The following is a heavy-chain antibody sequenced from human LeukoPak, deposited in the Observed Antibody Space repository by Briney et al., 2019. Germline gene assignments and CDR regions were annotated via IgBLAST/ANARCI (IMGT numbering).Heavy chain of an antibody. D-gene: IGHD4-17*01. CDR2: INPNSGGT. V-gene: IGHV1-2*02. CDR1: GYTFTGYY. J-gene: IGHJ3*02. Sequence: ASVKVSCKASGYTFTGYYVHWVRQAPGQGLEWMGWINPNSGGTNYAQKFQGRVTMTRDTSISTAYMELSRLRSDDTAVYYCAIAFYGDYGDAFDIWGQGTMVTVSS. CDR3: AIAFYGDYGDAFDI.